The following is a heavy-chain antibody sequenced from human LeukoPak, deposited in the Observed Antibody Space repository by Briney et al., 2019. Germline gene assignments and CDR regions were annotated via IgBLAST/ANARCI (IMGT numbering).Heavy chain of an antibody. V-gene: IGHV3-48*04. J-gene: IGHJ4*02. D-gene: IGHD4-17*01. Sequence: PGGSLRLSCAASGFTFNNYNMNWVRQAPGKGLEWVSYISSSGSTMYYADSVKGRFTISRDNAKNSLYLQMNSLRAGDTAVYYCATLDDADYRSFVYWGQGTLVTVSS. CDR2: ISSSGSTM. CDR3: ATLDDADYRSFVY. CDR1: GFTFNNYN.